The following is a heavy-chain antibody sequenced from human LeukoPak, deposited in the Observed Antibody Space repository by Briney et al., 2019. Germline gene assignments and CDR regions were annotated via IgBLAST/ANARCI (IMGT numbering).Heavy chain of an antibody. D-gene: IGHD4-17*01. CDR1: GYTFTDYD. Sequence: GASVKVSGKTSGYTFTDYDVHWVRQAPGQGLEWMGWINPNSATTNYAQRLQGRVTFTRDTSLSVAYMELSSLTSEDTAVYFCARGDFGETNTAFDVWGQGTLVAASS. CDR2: INPNSATT. J-gene: IGHJ3*01. V-gene: IGHV1-8*03. CDR3: ARGDFGETNTAFDV.